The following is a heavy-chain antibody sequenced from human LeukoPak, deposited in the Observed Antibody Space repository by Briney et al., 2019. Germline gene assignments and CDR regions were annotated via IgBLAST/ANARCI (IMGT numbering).Heavy chain of an antibody. J-gene: IGHJ4*02. V-gene: IGHV3-9*01. D-gene: IGHD3-22*01. CDR2: ISWNSGSI. CDR3: ARGGSSGFGYYFDY. Sequence: PGRSLRLSCAASGFTFDDYAMHWVRQAPGKGLEWVSGISWNSGSIGYADSVKGRFTISRDNSKNTLYLQMNSLRAEDTAVYYCARGGSSGFGYYFDYWGQGTPVTVSS. CDR1: GFTFDDYA.